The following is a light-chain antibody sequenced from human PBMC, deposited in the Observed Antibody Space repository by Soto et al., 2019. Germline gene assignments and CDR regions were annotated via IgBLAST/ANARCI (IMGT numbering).Light chain of an antibody. CDR1: QSLLHITGETF. J-gene: IGKJ5*01. Sequence: VMTQTPLSLSFAPGQPASISCKSSQSLLHITGETFLFWYLQKPGQSPQLLIYEVSIRVSGVPDRFSGSGSGTEFTLEISRVETDDVGIYYCMQSTQLPPTFGQGTRLGIE. V-gene: IGKV2D-29*02. CDR2: EVS. CDR3: MQSTQLPPT.